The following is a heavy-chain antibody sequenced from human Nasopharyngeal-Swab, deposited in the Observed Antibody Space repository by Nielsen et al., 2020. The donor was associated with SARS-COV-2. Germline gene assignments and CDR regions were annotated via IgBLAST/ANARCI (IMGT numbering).Heavy chain of an antibody. Sequence: ASVKVSCKASGYTFTGNFMHWVRQAPGQGLVWMGRINPNSGGTKFAQKFQGRVTLTRDTSISTAYMELSRLRSDDTAVYYCARDLSNTGDALDIWGQGTLVTVSS. D-gene: IGHD1/OR15-1a*01. CDR2: INPNSGGT. V-gene: IGHV1-2*06. J-gene: IGHJ3*02. CDR1: GYTFTGNF. CDR3: ARDLSNTGDALDI.